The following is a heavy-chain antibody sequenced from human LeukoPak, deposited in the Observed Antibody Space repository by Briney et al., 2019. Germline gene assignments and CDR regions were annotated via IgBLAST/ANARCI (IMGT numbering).Heavy chain of an antibody. CDR3: ARDHGFKSSGYYYYYYMDV. D-gene: IGHD3-22*01. V-gene: IGHV4-4*07. CDR2: IYTSGST. Sequence: PSETLSLTCTVSGGSIGSCYWSWIRQPAGKGLEWIGRIYTSGSTNYNPSLKSRVTMSVDTSKNQFSLKLSSVTAADTAVYYCARDHGFKSSGYYYYYYMDVWGKGTTVTVSS. CDR1: GGSIGSCY. J-gene: IGHJ6*03.